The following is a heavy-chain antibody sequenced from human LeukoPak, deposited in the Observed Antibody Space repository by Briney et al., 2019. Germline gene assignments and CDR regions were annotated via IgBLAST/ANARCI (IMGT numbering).Heavy chain of an antibody. CDR3: VRLFGGRPDY. D-gene: IGHD3-10*01. Sequence: SETLSLTCGVSGYSISDGYYWGWIRQPPGKGLEWIGSAYHGGRTDYNASLKSRVTVSLDTSNNQSSLKVTSVTAADTAVYYCVRLFGGRPDYWGQGSLVTVSS. CDR1: GYSISDGYY. J-gene: IGHJ4*02. V-gene: IGHV4-38-2*01. CDR2: AYHGGRT.